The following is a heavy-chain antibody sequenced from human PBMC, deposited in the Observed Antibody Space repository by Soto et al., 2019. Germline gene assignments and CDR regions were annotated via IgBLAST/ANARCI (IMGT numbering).Heavy chain of an antibody. CDR1: GGSISSGDYY. CDR2: IYYSGST. V-gene: IGHV4-30-4*01. J-gene: IGHJ2*01. Sequence: QVQLQESGPGLVKPSQTLSLTCTVSGGSISSGDYYWSWIRQPPGKGLEWIGYIYYSGSTYYNPSLRSPLTISVDTSKTPFSLKLSSVTAADTAVYYCATDTYGDYGCYFDLWGRGTLVTVSS. D-gene: IGHD4-17*01. CDR3: ATDTYGDYGCYFDL.